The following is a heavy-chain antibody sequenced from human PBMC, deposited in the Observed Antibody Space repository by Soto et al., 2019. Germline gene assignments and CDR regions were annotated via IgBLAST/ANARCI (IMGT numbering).Heavy chain of an antibody. J-gene: IGHJ6*02. CDR1: GFTFSTYS. Sequence: EVQLVESGGGLVKPGGSLRLSCAASGFTFSTYSMNWVRQAPGKGLEWVSSISSSSSYIYYADSVKGRFTISRDNAKNTLYMQMDSLRAEDTAVYYCTGDDSSGYYWPYYNYGMDVWGQGTTVTVSS. V-gene: IGHV3-21*01. CDR3: TGDDSSGYYWPYYNYGMDV. D-gene: IGHD3-22*01. CDR2: ISSSSSYI.